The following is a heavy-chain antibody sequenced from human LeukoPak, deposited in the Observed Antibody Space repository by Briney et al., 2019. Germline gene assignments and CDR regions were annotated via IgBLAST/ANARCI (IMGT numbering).Heavy chain of an antibody. V-gene: IGHV1-69*13. CDR2: IIPIFGTA. CDR3: VRGAGYDILTGYSSYHWFDP. J-gene: IGHJ5*02. Sequence: SVKVSCKASGGTFSSYAISWVRQAPGQGLEWMGGIIPIFGTANYAQKFQGRVTITADESTSTAYMELSSLRSEDTAVYYCVRGAGYDILTGYSSYHWFDPWGQGTLVTVSS. CDR1: GGTFSSYA. D-gene: IGHD3-9*01.